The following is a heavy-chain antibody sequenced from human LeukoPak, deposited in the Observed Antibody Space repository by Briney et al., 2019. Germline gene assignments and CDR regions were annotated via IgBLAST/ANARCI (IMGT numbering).Heavy chain of an antibody. CDR1: GFTLSSYA. J-gene: IGHJ3*02. V-gene: IGHV3-23*01. CDR3: AKDRGGSGSYYHDAFDI. Sequence: GGSLRLSCAASGFTLSSYAMSWDRQGQGKGLEWVSAISVSGNTYHADSVRGRFTISRNSSKNTLYLQMNSLRAGDAAVYYCAKDRGGSGSYYHDAFDIWGQGTMVTVSS. CDR2: ISVSGNT. D-gene: IGHD3-10*01.